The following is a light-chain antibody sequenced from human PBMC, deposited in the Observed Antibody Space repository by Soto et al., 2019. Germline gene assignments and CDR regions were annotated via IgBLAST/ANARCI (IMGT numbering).Light chain of an antibody. CDR3: QQYNNWPGT. CDR1: QIVSSK. J-gene: IGKJ1*01. Sequence: EIVLTQSPGTLSVSPGERANLSCRARQIVSSKFAWYQQKPGQAPRLLFYGSSTGATGIPARFSGSGSETEFTLSISSLQSEDFAVYYCQQYNNWPGTFGQGTKVDIK. V-gene: IGKV3-15*01. CDR2: GSS.